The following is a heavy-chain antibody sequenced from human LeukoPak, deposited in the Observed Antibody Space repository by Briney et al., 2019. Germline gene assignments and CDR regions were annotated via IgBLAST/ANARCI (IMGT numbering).Heavy chain of an antibody. Sequence: SETLSLTCTVSGGSISSYYWSWIRQPPGKGLEWIGYIYYSGSTNYNPSLKSRVTISVDTSKNQFSLKLSSVTAADTAVYYCARGQWLPRWIDYWGQGTLVPVSS. J-gene: IGHJ4*02. CDR2: IYYSGST. D-gene: IGHD6-19*01. V-gene: IGHV4-59*01. CDR1: GGSISSYY. CDR3: ARGQWLPRWIDY.